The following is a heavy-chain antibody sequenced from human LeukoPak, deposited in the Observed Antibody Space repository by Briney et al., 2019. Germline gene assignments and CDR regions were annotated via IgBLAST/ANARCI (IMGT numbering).Heavy chain of an antibody. J-gene: IGHJ4*02. D-gene: IGHD3-22*01. V-gene: IGHV3-43*02. Sequence: GGSLRLSCAASGFTFDDYAMHWVRQTPGKGLEWVSLIGGDGGTTYYADSVKGRFTISRDNSKNSLYLQMNSLRTEDTALYYCVKEHHYYDSSGYYWGQGTLVTVSS. CDR2: IGGDGGTT. CDR3: VKEHHYYDSSGYY. CDR1: GFTFDDYA.